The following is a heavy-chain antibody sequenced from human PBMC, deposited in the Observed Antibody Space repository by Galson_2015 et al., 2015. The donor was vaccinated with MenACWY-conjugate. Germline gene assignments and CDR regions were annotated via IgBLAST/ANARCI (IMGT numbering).Heavy chain of an antibody. Sequence: SLRLSCAASGFIFGNFGMNWVRQAPGKGLEWVAFIRFDGSNEFYGDAVKGRFTISRDNSRNTLYLQMNSLRPEDTAVYFCAKTVTLLTIDHWGQGTLVTVSS. CDR3: AKTVTLLTIDH. V-gene: IGHV3-30*02. CDR2: IRFDGSNE. CDR1: GFIFGNFG. J-gene: IGHJ4*02. D-gene: IGHD4-11*01.